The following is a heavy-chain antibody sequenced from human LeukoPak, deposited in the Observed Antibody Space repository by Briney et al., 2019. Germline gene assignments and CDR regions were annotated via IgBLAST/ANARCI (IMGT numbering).Heavy chain of an antibody. CDR2: ISGSGGNT. CDR3: AKVSSGYCSGGSCYSDY. D-gene: IGHD2-15*01. J-gene: IGHJ4*02. Sequence: PGGSLRLSCAASGFTFSIYAMSWVRQAPGKGLEWVSAISGSGGNTYYADSVKGRFTISRDNSKNTLYLQMSSLRAEDTAVYYCAKVSSGYCSGGSCYSDYWGQGTLVTVSS. V-gene: IGHV3-23*01. CDR1: GFTFSIYA.